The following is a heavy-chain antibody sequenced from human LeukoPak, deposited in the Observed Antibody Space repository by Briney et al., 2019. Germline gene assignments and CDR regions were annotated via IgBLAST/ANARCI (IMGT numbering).Heavy chain of an antibody. CDR2: ISGRDGYT. CDR3: AKGTIAAAGTDCDY. V-gene: IGHV3-23*01. D-gene: IGHD6-13*01. Sequence: GGFLRLSCAASGFTFSSYAMSWVRQAPGKGLEWVSAISGRDGYTYHADSVKGRFTISRDNSKDTLFLHMSSLRAEDTAVYYCAKGTIAAAGTDCDYWGQGTQVTVSS. J-gene: IGHJ4*02. CDR1: GFTFSSYA.